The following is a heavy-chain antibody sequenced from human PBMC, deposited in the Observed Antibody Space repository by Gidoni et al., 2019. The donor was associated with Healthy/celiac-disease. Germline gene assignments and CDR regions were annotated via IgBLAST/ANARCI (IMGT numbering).Heavy chain of an antibody. V-gene: IGHV1-8*01. Sequence: QVQLVQYGAEVKKPGASVKVSFKASGYTYTSYDINWVRQATGQGLEWMGWMNPNSGNTGYAQKFQGRVTMTRNTSISTAYMELSSLRSEDTAVYYGVQGDVSMEWLTLVWGQGTLVTVSS. CDR1: GYTYTSYD. J-gene: IGHJ4*02. D-gene: IGHD3-3*01. CDR3: VQGDVSMEWLTLV. CDR2: MNPNSGNT.